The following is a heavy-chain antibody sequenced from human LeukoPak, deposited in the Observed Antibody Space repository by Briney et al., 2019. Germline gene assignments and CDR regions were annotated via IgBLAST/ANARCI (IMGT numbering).Heavy chain of an antibody. J-gene: IGHJ4*02. Sequence: SGGSLRLSCAASGFTFNNYAMTWVRQAPGKGLEWLSGILQSGDTTYYADSVKGRFTISRDNSKNTLYLQMNSLRVEDTATYYCAKDAIRGDGYWEFDSWGQGTLVTVSS. CDR3: AKDAIRGDGYWEFDS. CDR2: ILQSGDTT. V-gene: IGHV3-23*01. CDR1: GFTFNNYA. D-gene: IGHD2-21*02.